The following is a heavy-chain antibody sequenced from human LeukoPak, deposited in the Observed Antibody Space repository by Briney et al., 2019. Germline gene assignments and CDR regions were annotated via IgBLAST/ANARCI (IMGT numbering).Heavy chain of an antibody. Sequence: GRSLRLSCAASGFTFDDYAMQWVRQAPGKGLEWVSGISWNSGSIGYADSVKGRFTISRDNAKNSLYLQMNSLRAEDTALYYCAKAKSVVGAHPFDYWGQGTLVTVSS. CDR2: ISWNSGSI. CDR3: AKAKSVVGAHPFDY. D-gene: IGHD1-26*01. J-gene: IGHJ4*02. CDR1: GFTFDDYA. V-gene: IGHV3-9*01.